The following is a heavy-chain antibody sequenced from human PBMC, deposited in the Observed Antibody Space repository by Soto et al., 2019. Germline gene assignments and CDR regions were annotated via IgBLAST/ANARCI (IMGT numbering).Heavy chain of an antibody. Sequence: GGSLRLSCAASGFGFSSHSMNWVRQAPGKGLEWVSAIGNVPSYVYYADSVRGRFTISRDNTKSSLSLQMNSLTVDDTGVYYCVRGYNDGSDDFGHWGQGVLVTVSS. J-gene: IGHJ4*02. V-gene: IGHV3-21*01. CDR3: VRGYNDGSDDFGH. CDR1: GFGFSSHS. D-gene: IGHD3-16*01. CDR2: IGNVPSYV.